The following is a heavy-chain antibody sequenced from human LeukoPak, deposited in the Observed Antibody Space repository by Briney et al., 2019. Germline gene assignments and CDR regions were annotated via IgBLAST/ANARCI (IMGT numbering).Heavy chain of an antibody. D-gene: IGHD3-22*01. V-gene: IGHV1-2*02. CDR1: GYTFTGYY. Sequence: GSVKDSCKASGYTFTGYYMHWVRQAPGQGLEWMGLINPNSCGTNYAQRFRGGVTMPRDTSISTAYMALSRLRSDDTAVYYCARGVYYYDSSGYYYFDYWGQGTLVTVSS. J-gene: IGHJ4*02. CDR2: INPNSCGT. CDR3: ARGVYYYDSSGYYYFDY.